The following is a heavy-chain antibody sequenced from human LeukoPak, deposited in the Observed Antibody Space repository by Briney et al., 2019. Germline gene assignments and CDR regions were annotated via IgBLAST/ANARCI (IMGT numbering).Heavy chain of an antibody. Sequence: SVKVSCKASGGTFSSYAISWVRQAPGQGLEWMGGIIPIFGTANYAQEFQGRVTITADESTSTAYMELSSLRSEDTAVYYCARDSNYYGSGSYYSPLVYWGQGTLVTVSS. D-gene: IGHD3-10*01. CDR3: ARDSNYYGSGSYYSPLVY. J-gene: IGHJ4*02. CDR1: GGTFSSYA. V-gene: IGHV1-69*13. CDR2: IIPIFGTA.